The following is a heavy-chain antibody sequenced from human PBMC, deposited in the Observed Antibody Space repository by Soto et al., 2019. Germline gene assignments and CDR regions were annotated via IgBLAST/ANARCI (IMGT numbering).Heavy chain of an antibody. D-gene: IGHD2-2*01. CDR1: GYTFTSYG. CDR3: ATYCSSTSCPGRRVGYYGMDV. CDR2: ISAYNGNT. J-gene: IGHJ6*02. Sequence: GASVKVSCKASGYTFTSYGISWVRQAPGQGLEWMGWISAYNGNTNYAQKLQGRVTMTTDTSTSTAYMELRGLRSDDTAVYYCATYCSSTSCPGRRVGYYGMDVWGQGTTVTVSS. V-gene: IGHV1-18*04.